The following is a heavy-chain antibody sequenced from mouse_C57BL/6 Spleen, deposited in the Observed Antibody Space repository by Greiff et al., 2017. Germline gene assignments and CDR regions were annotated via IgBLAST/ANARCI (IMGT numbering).Heavy chain of an antibody. D-gene: IGHD2-12*01. CDR1: GFTFSSYA. J-gene: IGHJ4*01. CDR3: ARDRDYSLYYYAMDY. Sequence: EVKVVESGGGLVKPGGSLKLSCAASGFTFSSYAMSWVRQTPEKRLEWVATISDGGSYTYYPDNVKGRFTISRDNAKNNLYLQMSHLKSEDTAMYYCARDRDYSLYYYAMDYWGQGTSVTVSS. V-gene: IGHV5-4*01. CDR2: ISDGGSYT.